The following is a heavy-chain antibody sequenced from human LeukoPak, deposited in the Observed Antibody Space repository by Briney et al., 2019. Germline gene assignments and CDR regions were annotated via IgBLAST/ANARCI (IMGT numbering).Heavy chain of an antibody. V-gene: IGHV4-59*11. CDR3: AMPSRLGAFDI. CDR2: IYYSGST. CDR1: GGSISSHY. J-gene: IGHJ3*02. D-gene: IGHD7-27*01. Sequence: PSETLSLTCTVSGGSISSHYWSWIRQPPGKGLEWIGYIYYSGSTYYNPSLKSRVTISVDTSKNQFSLKLSSVTAADTAVYYCAMPSRLGAFDIWGQGTMVTVSS.